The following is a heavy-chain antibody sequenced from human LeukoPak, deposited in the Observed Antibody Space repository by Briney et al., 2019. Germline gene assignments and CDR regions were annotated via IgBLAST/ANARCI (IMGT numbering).Heavy chain of an antibody. D-gene: IGHD2-15*01. Sequence: HRGSPRLSCAASGFTFSSYGMHWVRQAPGKGLEWVAVIWNDGSNKYYADSVKGRFTISRDNSKNTLYLQMNSLRAEDTAVYYCARDGGGYCSGGSCYAGWFDPWGQGTLVTVSS. CDR3: ARDGGGYCSGGSCYAGWFDP. V-gene: IGHV3-33*01. CDR1: GFTFSSYG. CDR2: IWNDGSNK. J-gene: IGHJ5*02.